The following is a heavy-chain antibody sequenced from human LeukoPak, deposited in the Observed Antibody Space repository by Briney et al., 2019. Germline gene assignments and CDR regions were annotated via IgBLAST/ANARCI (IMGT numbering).Heavy chain of an antibody. CDR3: ARGRRYCSSTSCYNWFDP. CDR1: DYTCTSYG. V-gene: IGHV1-18*01. D-gene: IGHD2-2*01. Sequence: GASVKVSCKASDYTCTSYGISWVRQAPGQGLEWMGWISAYNGNTNYAQKLQGRVTMTTDTSTSTAYMELRSLRSDDTAVYYCARGRRYCSSTSCYNWFDPWGQGTLVTVSS. J-gene: IGHJ5*02. CDR2: ISAYNGNT.